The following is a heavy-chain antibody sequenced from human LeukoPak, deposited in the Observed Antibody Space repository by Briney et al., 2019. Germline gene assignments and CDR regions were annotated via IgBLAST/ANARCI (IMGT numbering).Heavy chain of an antibody. CDR1: GGSISSSSYY. CDR2: INHSGST. Sequence: PSETLSLTCTVSGGSISSSSYYWSWIRQPPGKGLEWIGEINHSGSTNYNPSLKSRVTISVDTSKNQFSLKLSSVTAADTAVYYCARGARGYSSSWYSMNWFDPWGQGTLVTVSS. D-gene: IGHD6-13*01. CDR3: ARGARGYSSSWYSMNWFDP. J-gene: IGHJ5*02. V-gene: IGHV4-39*07.